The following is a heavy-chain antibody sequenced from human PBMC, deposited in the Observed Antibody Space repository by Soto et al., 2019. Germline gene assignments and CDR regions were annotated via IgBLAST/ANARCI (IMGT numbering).Heavy chain of an antibody. Sequence: LKISRKGSGYSFTSYWISWVRQMPGKGLEWMGRIDPSDSYTNYSPSFQGHVTISADKSISTAYLQWSSLKASDTAMYYCARNVYGSGSYYWFDPWGQGTPVTVSS. CDR2: IDPSDSYT. D-gene: IGHD3-10*01. V-gene: IGHV5-10-1*01. CDR3: ARNVYGSGSYYWFDP. J-gene: IGHJ5*02. CDR1: GYSFTSYW.